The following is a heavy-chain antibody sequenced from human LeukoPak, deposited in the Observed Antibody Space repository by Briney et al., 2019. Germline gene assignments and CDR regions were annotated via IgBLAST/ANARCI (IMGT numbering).Heavy chain of an antibody. CDR2: INHSGST. CDR3: ARGDKDIAAAGTGLDY. J-gene: IGHJ4*02. V-gene: IGHV4-39*07. CDR1: GGSIISSGYY. Sequence: SETLSLTCTVSGGSIISSGYYWGWIRQPPGKGLEWIGEINHSGSTNYNPSLKSRVTISVDTSKYQFSLKLSSVTAADTAVYYCARGDKDIAAAGTGLDYWGQGTLVTVSS. D-gene: IGHD6-13*01.